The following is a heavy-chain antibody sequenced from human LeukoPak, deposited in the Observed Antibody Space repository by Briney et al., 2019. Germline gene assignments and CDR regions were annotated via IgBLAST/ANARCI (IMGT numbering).Heavy chain of an antibody. CDR1: GYSFTSYW. CDR3: ARNTYYYGSGSYYNGPFDP. D-gene: IGHD3-10*01. V-gene: IGHV5-51*01. Sequence: GESLKISCKGSGYSFTSYWIGWGRQMPGKGLEWMGIIYPGDSDTRYSPSFQGQVTISADKSISTAYLQWSSLKASDTAMYYCARNTYYYGSGSYYNGPFDPWGQGTLVTVSS. CDR2: IYPGDSDT. J-gene: IGHJ5*02.